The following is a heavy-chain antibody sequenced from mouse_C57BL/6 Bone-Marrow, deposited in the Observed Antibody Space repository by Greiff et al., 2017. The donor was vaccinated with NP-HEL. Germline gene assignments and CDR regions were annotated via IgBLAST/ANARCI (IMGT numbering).Heavy chain of an antibody. J-gene: IGHJ2*01. V-gene: IGHV1-4*01. CDR1: GYTFTSYT. Sequence: QVQLQQSGAELARPGASVKMSCKASGYTFTSYTMHWVKQRPGQGLEWIGYINPSSGYTKYNQKFKDKATLTADKSSSTAYMQLSSLTSEDSDVYYCAKGGGLLPYDDWGKGTTLTVAS. CDR2: INPSSGYT. D-gene: IGHD2-3*01. CDR3: AKGGGLLPYDD.